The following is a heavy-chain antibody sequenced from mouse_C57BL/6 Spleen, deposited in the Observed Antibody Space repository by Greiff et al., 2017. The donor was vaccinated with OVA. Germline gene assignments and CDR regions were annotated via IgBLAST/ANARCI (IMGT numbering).Heavy chain of an antibody. CDR3: ARNYGSSPFAY. V-gene: IGHV1-42*01. CDR2: INPSTGGT. D-gene: IGHD1-1*01. Sequence: EVQLQQSGPELVKPGASVKISCKASGYSFTGYYMNWVKQSPEKSLEWIGEINPSTGGTTYNQKFKAKATLTVDKSSSTAYMQLKSLTSEDSAVYYWARNYGSSPFAYWGQGTLVTVSA. CDR1: GYSFTGYY. J-gene: IGHJ3*01.